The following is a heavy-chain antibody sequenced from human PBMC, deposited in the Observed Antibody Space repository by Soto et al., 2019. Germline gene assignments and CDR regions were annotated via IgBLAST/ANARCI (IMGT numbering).Heavy chain of an antibody. CDR3: ARGLSYYDSSGYSDAFDI. J-gene: IGHJ3*02. D-gene: IGHD3-22*01. CDR2: IIPVFGIE. CDR1: GGTFSSYG. V-gene: IGHV1-69*01. Sequence: HVQLVQSGAEVKKPGSSVKVSCKASGGTFSSYGVSWVRQAPGQGLEWMGRIIPVFGIEHYAQKSQGRVTVTAEESTSTAYMELSGLTSEDTAVYYCARGLSYYDSSGYSDAFDIWGQGTLVTVSS.